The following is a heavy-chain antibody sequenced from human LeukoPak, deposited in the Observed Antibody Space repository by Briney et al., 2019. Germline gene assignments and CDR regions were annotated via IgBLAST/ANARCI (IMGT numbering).Heavy chain of an antibody. V-gene: IGHV1-69*13. D-gene: IGHD3-3*01. J-gene: IGHJ6*03. CDR3: ARGGTIFTPYYYYYMDV. CDR2: IIPIFGTA. CDR1: GGTFSSYA. Sequence: ASVRVSCKASGGTFSSYAISWVRQAPGQGLEWMGGIIPIFGTANYAQKFQGRVTITADESTGTAYMELSSLRSEDTAVYYCARGGTIFTPYYYYYMDVWGKGTTVTVSS.